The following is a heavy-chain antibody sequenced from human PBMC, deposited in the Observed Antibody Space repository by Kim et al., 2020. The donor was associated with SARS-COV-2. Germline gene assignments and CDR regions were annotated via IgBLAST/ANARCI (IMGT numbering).Heavy chain of an antibody. V-gene: IGHV1-18*01. D-gene: IGHD1-26*01. Sequence: YAQKLQGRVTMTTDTSTSTAFMELRSLRSDDTAVYYCARDEDSGSYSDYWGQGTLVTVSS. J-gene: IGHJ4*02. CDR3: ARDEDSGSYSDY.